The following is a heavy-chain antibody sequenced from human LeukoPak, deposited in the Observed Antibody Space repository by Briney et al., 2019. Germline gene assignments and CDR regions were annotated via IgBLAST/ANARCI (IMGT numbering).Heavy chain of an antibody. CDR3: ARDLNYYDSSGYSLGAFDI. CDR2: ISYDGSNE. Sequence: GRSLGLSCAASGFTFSSYAMHWVRQAPGPGLECVAVISYDGSNEYYAASVKGRFTISRDNSKSTLYLQMNSLRAEDTAVYYCARDLNYYDSSGYSLGAFDIWGQGTMVTVSS. J-gene: IGHJ3*02. D-gene: IGHD3-22*01. CDR1: GFTFSSYA. V-gene: IGHV3-30-3*01.